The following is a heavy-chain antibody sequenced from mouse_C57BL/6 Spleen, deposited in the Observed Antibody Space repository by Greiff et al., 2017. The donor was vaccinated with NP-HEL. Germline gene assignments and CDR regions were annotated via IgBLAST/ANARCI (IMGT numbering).Heavy chain of an antibody. CDR3: ARGGDHWYVDV. Sequence: DVHLVESGGGLVKPGGSLKLSCAASGFTFSSYAMSWVRQTPEKRLEWVATISDGGSYTYYPDNVKGRFTISRDNAKNNLYLQMSHLKSEDTAMYYCARGGDHWYVDVWGTGTTVTVSS. V-gene: IGHV5-4*01. J-gene: IGHJ1*03. CDR2: ISDGGSYT. CDR1: GFTFSSYA. D-gene: IGHD3-3*01.